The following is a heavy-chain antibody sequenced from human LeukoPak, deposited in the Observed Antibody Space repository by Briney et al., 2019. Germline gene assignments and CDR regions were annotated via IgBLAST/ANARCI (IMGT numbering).Heavy chain of an antibody. V-gene: IGHV1-69*02. Sequence: SVKVSCKASGGTFSSYTFTWVRQAPGQGLEWMGRIIPILAIADYAQKFQGRVTITADRSTSTAYVELSRLRTEDTAAYYCARARPFYYDSSGYYYDLGYWGQGTLVTVSS. CDR2: IIPILAIA. CDR3: ARARPFYYDSSGYYYDLGY. CDR1: GGTFSSYT. D-gene: IGHD3-22*01. J-gene: IGHJ4*02.